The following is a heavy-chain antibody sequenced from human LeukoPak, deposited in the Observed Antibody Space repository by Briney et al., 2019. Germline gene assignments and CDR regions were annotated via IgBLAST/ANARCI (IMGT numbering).Heavy chain of an antibody. J-gene: IGHJ4*02. CDR1: GGTFSSYA. Sequence: SVKVSCKASGGTFSSYAISWLRQAPGQGLEWMGGIIPIFGTANYAQKFQGRVTITTDESTSTAYMELSSLRSEDTAVYYCARSRDRITGPVNPYYFDYWGQGTLVTVSS. CDR3: ARSRDRITGPVNPYYFDY. D-gene: IGHD1-14*01. V-gene: IGHV1-69*05. CDR2: IIPIFGTA.